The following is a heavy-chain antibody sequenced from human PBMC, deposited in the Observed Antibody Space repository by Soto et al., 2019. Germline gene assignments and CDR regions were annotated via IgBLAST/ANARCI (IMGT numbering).Heavy chain of an antibody. Sequence: SVKVSCKASGGTFSSYAISWVRQAPGQGLEWMGGIIPIFGTANYAQKFQGRVTITADESTSTAYMELSSLRSEDTAVYYCAKVYYYDSSGYYPPAADYYYYGMDVWGQGTTVSVSS. CDR2: IIPIFGTA. CDR3: AKVYYYDSSGYYPPAADYYYYGMDV. J-gene: IGHJ6*02. V-gene: IGHV1-69*13. D-gene: IGHD3-22*01. CDR1: GGTFSSYA.